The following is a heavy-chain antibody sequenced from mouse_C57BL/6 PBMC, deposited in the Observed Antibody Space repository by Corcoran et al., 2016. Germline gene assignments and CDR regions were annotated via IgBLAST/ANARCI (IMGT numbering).Heavy chain of an antibody. J-gene: IGHJ4*01. V-gene: IGHV1-26*01. CDR2: INPNNGGT. CDR3: ARQEPSYYAMDY. CDR1: GYTFTDYY. Sequence: EVQLQQSGPELVKPGASVKISCKASGYTFTDYYMNWVKQSHGKSLEWIGDINPNNGGTSYNQKFKGKATLTVDKSSSTAYMELRSLTSEDSAVYYGARQEPSYYAMDYWGQGTSVTVSS.